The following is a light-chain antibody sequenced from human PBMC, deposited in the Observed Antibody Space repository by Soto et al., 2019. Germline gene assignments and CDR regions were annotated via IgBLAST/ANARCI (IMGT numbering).Light chain of an antibody. CDR1: SSDVGGYSY. CDR3: SSYTTSSTYV. J-gene: IGLJ1*01. V-gene: IGLV2-14*03. Sequence: QSALTQPASVSGSPGQSITISCTGTSSDVGGYSYISWYQHNPGRAPKLMIYDVINRPSGVSDRFSGSKSGNTASLTISRLQAEDEADYYCSSYTTSSTYVFGSGTKVTVL. CDR2: DVI.